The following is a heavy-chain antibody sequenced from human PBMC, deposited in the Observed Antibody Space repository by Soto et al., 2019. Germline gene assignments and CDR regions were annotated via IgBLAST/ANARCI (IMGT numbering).Heavy chain of an antibody. V-gene: IGHV1-69*01. J-gene: IGHJ4*02. CDR3: ARYLPRYGYGSGSLDY. D-gene: IGHD3-10*01. CDR1: GGTFSSYA. CDR2: IIPIFGTA. Sequence: QVQLVQSGAEVKKPGSSVKVSCKASGGTFSSYAISWVRQAPGQGLEGMGGIIPIFGTANYAQKFQGRVTITADESTSTAYMELSSLSSEDTAVYYCARYLPRYGYGSGSLDYWGQGTLVTVSS.